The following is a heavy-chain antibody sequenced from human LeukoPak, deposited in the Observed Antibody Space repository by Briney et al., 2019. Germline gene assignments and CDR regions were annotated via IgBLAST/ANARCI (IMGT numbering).Heavy chain of an antibody. CDR2: LNRDGSGA. D-gene: IGHD4/OR15-4a*01. CDR1: GFTFGTYC. J-gene: IGHJ4*02. CDR3: ARDFGPNSIDY. V-gene: IGHV3-7*01. Sequence: PGGSLRLSCTASGFTFGTYCMSWIRQTPEKGLEWVANLNRDGSGAYYLDSVKGRFTISRDNAKNSVYLQMNSLRADDTAVYYCARDFGPNSIDYWGQGTLVTVSS.